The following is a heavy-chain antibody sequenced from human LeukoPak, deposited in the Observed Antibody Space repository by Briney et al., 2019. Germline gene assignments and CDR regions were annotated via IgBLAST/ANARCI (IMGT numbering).Heavy chain of an antibody. D-gene: IGHD2-2*03. CDR1: GFTFSSYA. CDR3: AFGYCSSTSCSRDYYYYMDV. CDR2: ISSNGGST. V-gene: IGHV3-64*01. Sequence: GGSLRLSCAASGFTFSSYAMHWVRQAPGKGLEYVSPISSNGGSTYYANSVKGRFTISRDNSKNTLYLQMGSLRAEDMAVYYCAFGYCSSTSCSRDYYYYMDVWGKGTTVTVSS. J-gene: IGHJ6*03.